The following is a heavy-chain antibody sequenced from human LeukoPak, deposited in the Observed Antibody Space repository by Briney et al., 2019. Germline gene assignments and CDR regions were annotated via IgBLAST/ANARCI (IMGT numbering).Heavy chain of an antibody. CDR1: GDTVPSNSAA. CDR2: TYYRSTWYN. J-gene: IGHJ4*02. CDR3: ARAGNVDIPATIFYFDS. D-gene: IGHD5-12*01. V-gene: IGHV6-1*01. Sequence: PSQTLSLTCAISGDTVPSNSAAWSWIRQSPSRGLEWLGRTYYRSTWYNDYAVSVKSRMSINPDTSKNQFSLQLNSVTPEDTAVYFCARAGNVDIPATIFYFDSWGQGTLVTVSS.